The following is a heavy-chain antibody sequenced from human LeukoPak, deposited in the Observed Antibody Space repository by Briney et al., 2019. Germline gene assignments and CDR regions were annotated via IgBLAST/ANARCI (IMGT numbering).Heavy chain of an antibody. V-gene: IGHV3-23*01. CDR3: AKVAAPSAYGSVDF. Sequence: PGGSLRLSCAASGFTFNSYAMSWVRQAPGKGLEWVSAISASGESTYYSGSVKGRLTISRDNSKNTLYLQMNSLRAEDTAIYYCAKVAAPSAYGSVDFWGQGALVTVSS. CDR1: GFTFNSYA. J-gene: IGHJ4*02. CDR2: ISASGEST. D-gene: IGHD3-10*01.